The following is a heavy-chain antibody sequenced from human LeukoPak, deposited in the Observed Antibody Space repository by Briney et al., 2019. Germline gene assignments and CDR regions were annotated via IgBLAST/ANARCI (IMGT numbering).Heavy chain of an antibody. CDR1: GYSFTSYW. Sequence: GESLKISCKGSGYSFTSYWIGWVRQMPGKGLEWMGIIYPGDSDTRYSPSFQGQVTISADKSISTAYLQWSSLEASDTAMYYCARHPPGFDWLLPFDYWGQGTLVTVSS. V-gene: IGHV5-51*01. CDR2: IYPGDSDT. CDR3: ARHPPGFDWLLPFDY. J-gene: IGHJ4*02. D-gene: IGHD3-9*01.